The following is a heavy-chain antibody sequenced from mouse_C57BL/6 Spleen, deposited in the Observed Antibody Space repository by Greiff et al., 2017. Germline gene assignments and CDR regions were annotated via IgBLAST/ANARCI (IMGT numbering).Heavy chain of an antibody. CDR1: GFTFSDYG. CDR2: ISSGSSTI. J-gene: IGHJ2*01. D-gene: IGHD3-2*02. CDR3: ARRDSSGYPFDY. Sequence: EVMLVESGGGLVKPGGSLKLSCAASGFTFSDYGMHWVRQAPETGLEWVAYISSGSSTIYYADTVKGRFTISRDNAKNTLFLQMTSLRSEDTAMYYCARRDSSGYPFDYWGQGTTLTVSS. V-gene: IGHV5-17*01.